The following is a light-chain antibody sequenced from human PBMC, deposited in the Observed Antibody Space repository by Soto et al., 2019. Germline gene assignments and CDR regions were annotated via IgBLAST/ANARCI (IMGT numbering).Light chain of an antibody. CDR2: GAS. V-gene: IGKV3-15*01. CDR3: LHYNNGPR. Sequence: EIVLTQSPSTLSLSPGERATLSCRASQTINNNLAWYQQKPGQAPRLLIYGASRRATGVPARFSGSGSGTEFTLTISSLQSEDFAVYYCLHYNNGPRFGQGTKVDIK. J-gene: IGKJ1*01. CDR1: QTINNN.